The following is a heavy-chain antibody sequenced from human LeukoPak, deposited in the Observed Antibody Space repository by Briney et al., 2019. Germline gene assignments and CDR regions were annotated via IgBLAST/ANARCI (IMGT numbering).Heavy chain of an antibody. CDR1: GFTFSTYE. V-gene: IGHV3-48*03. Sequence: GGSLRLSCAASGFTFSTYEMHWVRQAPGKGLEWVSYISSSGSTIYYADSVKGRFTISRDNAKNSLYLQMNSLRAEDTAVYYCAKAGSSHDYGGNLITSWGQGTLVTVSS. D-gene: IGHD4-23*01. CDR2: ISSSGSTI. J-gene: IGHJ5*02. CDR3: AKAGSSHDYGGNLITS.